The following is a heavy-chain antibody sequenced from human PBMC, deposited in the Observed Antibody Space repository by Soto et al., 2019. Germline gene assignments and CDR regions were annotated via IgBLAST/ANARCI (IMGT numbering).Heavy chain of an antibody. V-gene: IGHV3-23*01. Sequence: PGGFLRLSCAASGFICSSYDMSWVRQAPGKGLEWVSTILVDGRTFYVDSVKGRFTISRDSSKNTVYLQMNSLTAGDTALYYCAKATATGGGAFDICGQGTMVTVSS. CDR1: GFICSSYD. D-gene: IGHD2-8*02. J-gene: IGHJ3*02. CDR3: AKATATGGGAFDI. CDR2: ILVDGRT.